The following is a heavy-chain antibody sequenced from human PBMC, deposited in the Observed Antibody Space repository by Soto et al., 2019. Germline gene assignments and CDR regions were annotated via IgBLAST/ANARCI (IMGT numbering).Heavy chain of an antibody. CDR3: ARESLEWLPPTMGWFDP. CDR2: IYYSGST. CDR1: GGSISSGGYY. J-gene: IGHJ5*02. V-gene: IGHV4-31*03. D-gene: IGHD3-3*01. Sequence: SETLSLTCTVSGGSISSGGYYWSWIRQHPGKGLEWIGYIYYSGSTYYNPSLKSRVTISVDTSKNQFSLKLSSVTAADTAVYYCARESLEWLPPTMGWFDPWGQGTLVTVPS.